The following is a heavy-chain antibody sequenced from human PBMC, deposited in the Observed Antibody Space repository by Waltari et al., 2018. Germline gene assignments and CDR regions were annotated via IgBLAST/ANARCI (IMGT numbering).Heavy chain of an antibody. Sequence: QVQLQQWGAGLLKPSETLSLTCAVYGGSFSGYYWSWIRQPPGKGLEWIGEINQSGSTNYNPSLKSRVTISVDTSKNQFSLKLSSVTAADTAVYYCARGPRVGYSSSWYSGFRMDVWGQGTTVTVSS. CDR3: ARGPRVGYSSSWYSGFRMDV. CDR2: INQSGST. V-gene: IGHV4-34*01. J-gene: IGHJ6*02. CDR1: GGSFSGYY. D-gene: IGHD6-13*01.